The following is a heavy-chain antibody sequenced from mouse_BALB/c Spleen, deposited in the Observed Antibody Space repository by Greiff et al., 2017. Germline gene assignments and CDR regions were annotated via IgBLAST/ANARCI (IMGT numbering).Heavy chain of an antibody. CDR3: AREATVVADYYAIDY. CDR2: IWAGGST. CDR1: GFSLTSYC. D-gene: IGHD1-1*01. J-gene: IGHJ4*01. Sequence: QVQLQQSGPGLVAPSQSLSITCTVSGFSLTSYCVHWVRQPPGKGLEWLGVIWAGGSTNYNSALMSRLSISKDNSKSQVFLKMNSLQTDDTAMYYCAREATVVADYYAIDYWGQGTSVTVSA. V-gene: IGHV2-9*02.